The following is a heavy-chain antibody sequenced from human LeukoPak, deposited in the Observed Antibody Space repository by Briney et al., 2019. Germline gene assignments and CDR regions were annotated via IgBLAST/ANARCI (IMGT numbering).Heavy chain of an antibody. CDR3: ARTYPIAAAPFDY. CDR2: IKSKTDGGTT. J-gene: IGHJ4*02. V-gene: IGHV3-15*01. Sequence: GGSLRLSCAASGFTFSNAWMSWVRQAPGKGLEWVGRIKSKTDGGTTDYAAPVKGRFTISRDDSKNTLYLQMNSLRAEDTAVYYCARTYPIAAAPFDYWGQGTLVTVSS. D-gene: IGHD6-13*01. CDR1: GFTFSNAW.